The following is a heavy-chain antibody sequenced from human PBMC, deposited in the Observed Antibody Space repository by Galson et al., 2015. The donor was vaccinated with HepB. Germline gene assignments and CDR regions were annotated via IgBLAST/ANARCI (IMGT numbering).Heavy chain of an antibody. CDR2: MNTNTGKP. CDR1: GHTFTDYV. D-gene: IGHD3-3*01. CDR3: ARSPLRFLDWLPYYDYYYTDV. Sequence: SVKVSCKASGHTFTDYVVNWVRQAPGQGLEWMGWMNTNTGKPTYAPGFAGRFVFSLDTSVTTAYLQISSLETDDTAVYYCARSPLRFLDWLPYYDYYYTDVWGEGTTVTVSS. J-gene: IGHJ6*03. V-gene: IGHV7-4-1*02.